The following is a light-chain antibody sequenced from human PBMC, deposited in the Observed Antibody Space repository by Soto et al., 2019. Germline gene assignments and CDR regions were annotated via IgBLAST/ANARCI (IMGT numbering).Light chain of an antibody. CDR3: QQRSNGPSGT. CDR1: QSVSNNY. CDR2: DAS. Sequence: EIVLTQSPGTLSLSPGERATLSCRAIQSVSNNYLAWYQQKPGQAPRLLIYDASNRATGIPARFSGSGSGTDFTLTISSLEPEDFAVYYCQQRSNGPSGTFGQGTKVDIK. V-gene: IGKV3-11*01. J-gene: IGKJ1*01.